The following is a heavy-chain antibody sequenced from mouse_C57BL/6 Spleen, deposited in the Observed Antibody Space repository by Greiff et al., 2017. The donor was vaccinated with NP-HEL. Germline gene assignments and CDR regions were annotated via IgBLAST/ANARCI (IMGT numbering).Heavy chain of an antibody. D-gene: IGHD2-5*01. V-gene: IGHV1-64*01. J-gene: IGHJ4*01. CDR2: IHPNSGST. Sequence: QVQLQQPGAELVKPGASVKLSCKASGYTFTSYWMHWVKQRPGQGLEWIGMIHPNSGSTNYNEKFKSKATLTVDKSSSTAYMQLSSLTSEDSAVYYCARIKLYSNYYAMDYWGQGTSVTVSS. CDR3: ARIKLYSNYYAMDY. CDR1: GYTFTSYW.